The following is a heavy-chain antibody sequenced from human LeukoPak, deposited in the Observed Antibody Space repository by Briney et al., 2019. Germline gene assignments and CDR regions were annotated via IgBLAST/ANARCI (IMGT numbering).Heavy chain of an antibody. CDR3: AKGAIAAAGMGGYFDY. Sequence: GGSLRLSCAASGFTFSNYAMSWVRQAPGKGLEWVSGIGDTGVSTYYTDSVKGRFTISRDKSMNTLYLQMNSLRTEDTAVYYCAKGAIAAAGMGGYFDYWGQGTLVTVSS. V-gene: IGHV3-23*01. CDR2: IGDTGVST. J-gene: IGHJ4*02. CDR1: GFTFSNYA. D-gene: IGHD6-13*01.